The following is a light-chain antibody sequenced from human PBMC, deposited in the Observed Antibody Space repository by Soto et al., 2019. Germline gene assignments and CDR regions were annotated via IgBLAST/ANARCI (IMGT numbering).Light chain of an antibody. Sequence: EIVMKHSPATLSVYTGERATLSCRASQSVSSNLAWYQQKPGQAPRLLMYGASTRAAGFPARFSGSGSGTEFTLTISSLQSEDFAVYYCQQYNNWPPATFGHGTKV. V-gene: IGKV3-15*01. CDR2: GAS. CDR1: QSVSSN. CDR3: QQYNNWPPAT. J-gene: IGKJ1*01.